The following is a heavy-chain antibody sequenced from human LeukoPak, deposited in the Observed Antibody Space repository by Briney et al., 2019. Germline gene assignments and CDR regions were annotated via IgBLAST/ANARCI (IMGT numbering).Heavy chain of an antibody. Sequence: GESLKISCKASGYRFTTYWIGWVRQMPGKGLEWMGIIYPGDSDTRYSPSFEGQVTISADKSITTAYLQWSSLKASDTAMYYCARPITDQSSGYDSIDYWGQGTLVTVSS. J-gene: IGHJ4*02. D-gene: IGHD5-12*01. CDR2: IYPGDSDT. CDR1: GYRFTTYW. V-gene: IGHV5-51*01. CDR3: ARPITDQSSGYDSIDY.